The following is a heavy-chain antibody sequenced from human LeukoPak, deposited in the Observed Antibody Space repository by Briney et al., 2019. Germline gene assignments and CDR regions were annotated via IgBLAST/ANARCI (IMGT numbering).Heavy chain of an antibody. D-gene: IGHD3-10*01. CDR2: IYNGGSK. J-gene: IGHJ4*02. V-gene: IGHV3-53*01. CDR1: GFTVSSNY. CDR3: ARDESFYGSGRYY. Sequence: PGGSLRLSCAASGFTVSSNYMSWVRQAPGKGLEWVSVIYNGGSKYYADSVKGRFTISRDNSKNTLYLQMNSLRAEDTAVYYCARDESFYGSGRYYWGEGTLVTAAS.